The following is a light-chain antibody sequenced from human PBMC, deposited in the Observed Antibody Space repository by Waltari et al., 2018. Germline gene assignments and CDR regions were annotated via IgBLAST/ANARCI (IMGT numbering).Light chain of an antibody. CDR1: QSVSSN. CDR3: QQYNNWPPSIT. CDR2: GAS. V-gene: IGKV3-15*01. Sequence: EIVMTQSPATLSVSPGERATLSCRASQSVSSNLAWYQQKPGQAPRLLIYGASTRATGIPARCRGRGSGTEFTLTISSLQSEDFAVYYCQQYNNWPPSITFGQGTRLEIK. J-gene: IGKJ5*01.